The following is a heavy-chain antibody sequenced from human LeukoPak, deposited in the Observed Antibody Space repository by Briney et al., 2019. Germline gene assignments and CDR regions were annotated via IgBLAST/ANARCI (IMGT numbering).Heavy chain of an antibody. V-gene: IGHV5-51*01. D-gene: IGHD3-10*01. CDR2: IYPGDSDS. Sequence: GESLKISCEGSGYRFTSSWLGWVRQMPGKGLEWMGIIYPGDSDSRYSPSFQGQVTISVDKSISTAYLQWSSLKASDIAMYSCARLKSISGSYPEGYFDYWGQGTLVTVSS. CDR1: GYRFTSSW. J-gene: IGHJ4*02. CDR3: ARLKSISGSYPEGYFDY.